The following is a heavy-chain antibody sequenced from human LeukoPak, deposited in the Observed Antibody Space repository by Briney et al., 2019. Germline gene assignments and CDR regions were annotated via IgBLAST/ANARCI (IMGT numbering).Heavy chain of an antibody. CDR2: IWYDGSNK. CDR1: GFTFSSSG. Sequence: GGSLRLSCAASGFTFSSSGMHWVRQAPGKGLEWVAVIWYDGSNKYYADSVKGRFTISRDNSKNPLYLQMNSLRAEDTAVYYCASVQRPGEPYFDYWGQGTLVTVSS. V-gene: IGHV3-33*01. CDR3: ASVQRPGEPYFDY. D-gene: IGHD7-27*01. J-gene: IGHJ4*02.